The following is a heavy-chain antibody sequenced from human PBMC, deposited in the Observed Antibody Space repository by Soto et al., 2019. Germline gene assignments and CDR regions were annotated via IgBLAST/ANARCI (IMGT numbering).Heavy chain of an antibody. J-gene: IGHJ6*02. V-gene: IGHV3-7*05. CDR2: IKQDGSEK. CDR1: GFTLSSYW. D-gene: IGHD6-13*01. CDR3: ASEYGSSYSPRYYGMDV. Sequence: EVQLVESGGGLVQPGGSLRLSCAASGFTLSSYWMSWVRQAPGKGLEWVANIKQDGSEKYYVDSVKGRFTISRDTAKSSLYLQLNSLSAEDTAVYYCASEYGSSYSPRYYGMDVWGQGTTVTVSS.